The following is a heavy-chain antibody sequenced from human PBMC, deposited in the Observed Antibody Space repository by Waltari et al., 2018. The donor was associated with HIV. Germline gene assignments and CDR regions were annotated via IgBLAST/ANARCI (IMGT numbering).Heavy chain of an antibody. V-gene: IGHV4-39*07. D-gene: IGHD4-17*01. CDR2: IYYSGTP. CDR1: TDSIGSSSYY. J-gene: IGHJ2*01. CDR3: ARDSLRGDFDL. Sequence: QLQLQESGPGLLKPSETLSLTCTVSTDSIGSSSYYWGWTGQPPGKGLEGSMAIYYSGTPYYNPSIKSRVTISLDASKNQVSLRLTAVTAADTAVYYCARDSLRGDFDLWGRGTLVTVSS.